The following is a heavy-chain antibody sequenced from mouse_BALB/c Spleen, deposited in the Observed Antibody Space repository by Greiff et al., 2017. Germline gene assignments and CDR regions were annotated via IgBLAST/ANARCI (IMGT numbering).Heavy chain of an antibody. V-gene: IGHV5-9*03. CDR2: ISSGGGNT. CDR1: GFTFSSYT. J-gene: IGHJ3*01. Sequence: EVKLMESGGGLVKPGGSLKLSCAASGFTFSSYTMSWVRQTPEKRLEWVATISSGGGNTYYPDSVKGRFTISRDNAKNNLYLQMSSLRSEDTALYYCARWNRYSFAYWGQGTLVTVSA. CDR3: ARWNRYSFAY. D-gene: IGHD2-14*01.